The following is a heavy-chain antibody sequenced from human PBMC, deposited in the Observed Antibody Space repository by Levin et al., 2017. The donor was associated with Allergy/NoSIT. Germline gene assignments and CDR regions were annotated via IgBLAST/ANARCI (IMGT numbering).Heavy chain of an antibody. CDR2: INHSGST. CDR3: ARGTLYGSGSYYIN. J-gene: IGHJ4*02. CDR1: GGSFSGYY. V-gene: IGHV4-34*01. D-gene: IGHD3-10*01. Sequence: ASETLSLTCAVYGGSFSGYYWSWIRQPPGKGLEWIGEINHSGSTNYNPSLKSRVTISVDTSKNQFSLKLSSVTAADTAVYYCARGTLYGSGSYYINWGQGTLVTVSS.